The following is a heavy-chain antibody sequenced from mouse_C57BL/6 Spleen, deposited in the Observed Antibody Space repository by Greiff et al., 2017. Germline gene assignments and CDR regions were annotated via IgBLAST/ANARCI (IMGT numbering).Heavy chain of an antibody. CDR1: GFTFSSYA. Sequence: EVKLVESGAGLVKPGGSLKLSCAASGFTFSSYAMSWVRQTPEKRLEWVAYISSGGDYIYYADTVKGRFTISRDNARNTLYLQMSSLKSEDTAMYYCTREEDFLWYLDVWGKGTTVTVSS. J-gene: IGHJ1*03. CDR2: ISSGGDYI. CDR3: TREEDFLWYLDV. V-gene: IGHV5-9-1*02.